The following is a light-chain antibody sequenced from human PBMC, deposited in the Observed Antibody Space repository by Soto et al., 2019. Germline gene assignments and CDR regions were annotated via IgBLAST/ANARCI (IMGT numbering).Light chain of an antibody. Sequence: IHMTQSPSSLSASVRYRVTITCRASQDIGNDLGWYQQKPVKAPNLLIYSASSLRSGVPSRFRGSGSGTHCTLTINSLQAEDSETYFCLQDYTYPWTFGQGTKVDIK. J-gene: IGKJ1*01. CDR3: LQDYTYPWT. CDR2: SAS. V-gene: IGKV1-6*02. CDR1: QDIGND.